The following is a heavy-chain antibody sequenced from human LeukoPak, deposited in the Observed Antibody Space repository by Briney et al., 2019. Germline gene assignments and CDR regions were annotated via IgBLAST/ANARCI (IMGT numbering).Heavy chain of an antibody. Sequence: SETLSLTCTVSGASISSYYWFWIRQPPGKGLEWIGYIYYSGSTTSNPSLKSRVTISIDTSKHQFSLKLSSVTAADTAVYYCARQGGYSSSPDYWGQGTLVTVSS. CDR1: GASISSYY. J-gene: IGHJ4*02. CDR3: ARQGGYSSSPDY. CDR2: IYYSGST. V-gene: IGHV4-59*08. D-gene: IGHD6-13*01.